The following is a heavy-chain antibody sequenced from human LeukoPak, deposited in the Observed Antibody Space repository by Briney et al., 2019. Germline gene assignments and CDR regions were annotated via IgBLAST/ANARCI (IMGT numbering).Heavy chain of an antibody. CDR2: IYPGDSDT. CDR1: GYSFTTYW. V-gene: IGHV5-51*01. D-gene: IGHD6-6*01. J-gene: IGHJ4*02. CDR3: ARRSSSSADLDY. Sequence: GESLKISCKASGYSFTTYWIGWVRQMPGKGLERIGIIYPGDSDTRYSPSFQGQVTFSADKSISTAYLQWSSLKASDTAMYYCARRSSSSADLDYWGQGTLVTVSS.